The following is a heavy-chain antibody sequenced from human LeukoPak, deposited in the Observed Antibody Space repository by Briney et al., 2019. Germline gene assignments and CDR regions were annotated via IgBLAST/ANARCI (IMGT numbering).Heavy chain of an antibody. D-gene: IGHD2-21*02. J-gene: IGHJ4*02. CDR1: GFMFSNYW. Sequence: GGSLRLSCAGSGFMFSNYWTTWVRQAPGKGLEWVANIKQDGSEKYYVDSVKGRFTISRDNAKNSLYLQMNSLRAEDTAVYYCAREGDTYYYVAYWGQGTLVTVSS. CDR3: AREGDTYYYVAY. CDR2: IKQDGSEK. V-gene: IGHV3-7*01.